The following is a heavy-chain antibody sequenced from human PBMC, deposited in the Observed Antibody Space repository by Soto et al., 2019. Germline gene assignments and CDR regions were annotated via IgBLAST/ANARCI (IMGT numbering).Heavy chain of an antibody. V-gene: IGHV3-23*01. D-gene: IGHD1-1*01. CDR3: AKEKPTTTCFDS. Sequence: GGSLRLSCVASGFSFSSYPMTWVRQAPGKGLEWVSVISGSGTNTYYAESVKGRFTISRDSSQNTLYLQMNSLRAEDTAVYYCAKEKPTTTCFDSWGQGTLVTVSS. J-gene: IGHJ4*02. CDR2: ISGSGTNT. CDR1: GFSFSSYP.